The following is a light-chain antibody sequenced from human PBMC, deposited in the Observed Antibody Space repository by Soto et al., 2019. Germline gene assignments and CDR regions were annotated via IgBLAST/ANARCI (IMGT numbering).Light chain of an antibody. CDR2: EAS. V-gene: IGLV2-18*01. Sequence: QAPRTQPPWVSGSPGQSCTIARTGTSTDFVSYNRVSWYQQPPGTAPKLVIYEASNRPSGVPDRFSGSKSGNTASLTISGLQAADEVDYYCRLYTSENTSVFGTGTKVTVL. CDR3: RLYTSENTSV. J-gene: IGLJ1*01. CDR1: STDFVSYNR.